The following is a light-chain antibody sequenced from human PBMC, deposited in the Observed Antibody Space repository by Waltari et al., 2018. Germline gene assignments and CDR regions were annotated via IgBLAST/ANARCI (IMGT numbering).Light chain of an antibody. CDR2: DDG. J-gene: IGLJ1*01. Sequence: YVLTQPPSVSVAPGQTARISCDGNNIGSKNVPWYQQKPGQAPVLVVYDDGDRPSGIPERFSGSNSGNTATLTISRVDAGDEADYYCQVWDSGSDHYVFGTVTKVTVL. V-gene: IGLV3-21*02. CDR3: QVWDSGSDHYV. CDR1: NIGSKN.